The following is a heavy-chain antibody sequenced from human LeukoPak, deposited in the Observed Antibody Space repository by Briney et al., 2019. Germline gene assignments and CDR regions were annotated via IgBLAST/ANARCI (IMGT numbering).Heavy chain of an antibody. CDR1: GFTFSSYS. V-gene: IGHV3-21*01. Sequence: GGSLRLSCAASGFTFSSYSMNWVRQAPGKGLEWVSSISSSSSYIYYADSVKGRFTISRDNAKNSLYLQMNSLRAEDTAVYYCAGDPYYYDSSGYYYGVDYFDYWGQGTLVTVSS. CDR2: ISSSSSYI. D-gene: IGHD3-22*01. CDR3: AGDPYYYDSSGYYYGVDYFDY. J-gene: IGHJ4*02.